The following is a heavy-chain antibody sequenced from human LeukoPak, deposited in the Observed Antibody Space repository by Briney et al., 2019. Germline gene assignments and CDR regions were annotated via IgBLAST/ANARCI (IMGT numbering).Heavy chain of an antibody. D-gene: IGHD5-18*01. J-gene: IGHJ6*02. CDR1: GFTVSSNY. CDR2: IYSGGST. Sequence: GGSLRLSCAASGFTVSSNYMSWVRQAPGKGLEWVSVIYSGGSTYCADSVKGRFTISRHNSKNTLYLQMNSLRAEDTAVYYCARDGRIQLYGMDVWGQGTTVTVSS. V-gene: IGHV3-53*04. CDR3: ARDGRIQLYGMDV.